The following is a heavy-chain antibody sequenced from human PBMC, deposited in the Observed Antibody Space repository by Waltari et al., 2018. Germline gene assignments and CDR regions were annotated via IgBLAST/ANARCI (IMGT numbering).Heavy chain of an antibody. D-gene: IGHD4-4*01. Sequence: QVQLQQWGAGLLKPSETLSLTCAVYGGSFSGYYWSWLRQPPGKGLEWIGEINHSGSTNYNPSLKSRVTISVDTSKNQFSLKLSSVTAADTAVYYCARVRGNYYYYYYYGMDVWGQGTTVTVSS. CDR1: GGSFSGYY. V-gene: IGHV4-34*01. CDR3: ARVRGNYYYYYYYGMDV. CDR2: INHSGST. J-gene: IGHJ6*02.